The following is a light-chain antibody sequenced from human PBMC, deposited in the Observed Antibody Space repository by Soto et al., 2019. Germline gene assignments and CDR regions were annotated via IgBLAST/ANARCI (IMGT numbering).Light chain of an antibody. CDR3: QQYNSYST. V-gene: IGKV1-5*03. Sequence: DIQMTQSPSTLSASVGDRVTIICRASQSISGWLAWYQQKPGKAPKLLIYKASSLESGVPARFSGSGSGTEFTLPISSLQPDDFETYYCQQYNSYSTFGQGTKVEI. CDR1: QSISGW. CDR2: KAS. J-gene: IGKJ1*01.